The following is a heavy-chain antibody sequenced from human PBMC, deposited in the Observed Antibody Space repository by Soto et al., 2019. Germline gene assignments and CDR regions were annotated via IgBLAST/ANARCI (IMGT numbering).Heavy chain of an antibody. D-gene: IGHD4-4*01. V-gene: IGHV4-59*01. CDR3: ARVRGVYSNYENWFDP. CDR2: IYYSGST. Sequence: PSETLSLTCTFSGGSIRSYYWSLIRQPPGKGLEWIGYIYYSGSTNYNPSLKSRVTISVDTSKNQFSLKLSSVTAADTAVYYCARVRGVYSNYENWFDPWGQGTLVTVSS. J-gene: IGHJ5*02. CDR1: GGSIRSYY.